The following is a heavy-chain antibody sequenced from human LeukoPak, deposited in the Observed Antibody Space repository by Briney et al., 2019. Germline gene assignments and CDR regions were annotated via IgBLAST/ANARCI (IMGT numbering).Heavy chain of an antibody. Sequence: PSETLSLTCAVSGVSISSSNWWSWVRQPPGKGLEWIGEIYHSGSTNYNPSLKSRVTISVDKSKNQFSLKLSSVTAADTAVYYCARGSVGGSSWYLTYYYYYYGMDVWGQGTTVTVSS. CDR1: GVSISSSNW. CDR3: ARGSVGGSSWYLTYYYYYYGMDV. V-gene: IGHV4-4*02. J-gene: IGHJ6*02. CDR2: IYHSGST. D-gene: IGHD6-13*01.